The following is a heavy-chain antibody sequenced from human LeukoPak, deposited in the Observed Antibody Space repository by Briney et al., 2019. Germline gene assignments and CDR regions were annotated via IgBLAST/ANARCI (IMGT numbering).Heavy chain of an antibody. CDR1: GYSISSGYY. D-gene: IGHD4-11*01. Sequence: PSETLSLTCAVSGYSISSGYYWGWIRQPPGKGLEWIGSIYHSGSTYYNPSLKSRVTISVDTSKNQFSLKLSSVTAADTAVYYCARLALQYDVFDFDYWGQGTLVTVSS. V-gene: IGHV4-38-2*01. J-gene: IGHJ4*02. CDR3: ARLALQYDVFDFDY. CDR2: IYHSGST.